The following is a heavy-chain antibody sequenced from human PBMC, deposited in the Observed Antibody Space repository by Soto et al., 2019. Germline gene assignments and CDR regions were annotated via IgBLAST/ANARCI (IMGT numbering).Heavy chain of an antibody. CDR3: AREGSGTDY. CDR1: GFTVSSNS. Sequence: EVQLVESGGGLVQPGGSLRLSCAASGFTVSSNSMSWVRQAPGKGLELVSVIYSGGSTYYADSVKGRLTISRHNTKNTLYPQMNSLRAEDTAVYYCAREGSGTDYWGQGTLVTFSS. D-gene: IGHD6-13*01. CDR2: IYSGGST. J-gene: IGHJ4*02. V-gene: IGHV3-53*04.